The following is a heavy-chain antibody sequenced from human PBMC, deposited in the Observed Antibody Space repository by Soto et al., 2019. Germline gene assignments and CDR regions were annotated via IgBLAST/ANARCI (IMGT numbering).Heavy chain of an antibody. J-gene: IGHJ4*02. V-gene: IGHV4-59*08. D-gene: IGHD3-10*01. CDR3: AIHNYGSRSTYFDY. CDR2: IYYSGST. CDR1: GGSISSYY. Sequence: PSETLSLTCTVSGGSISSYYWSWIRQPPGKGLEWIGYIYYSGSTNYNPSLKSRVTISVDTSKNQFSLKLNSMTAADTAVYYCAIHNYGSRSTYFDYWGQGTLVTVSS.